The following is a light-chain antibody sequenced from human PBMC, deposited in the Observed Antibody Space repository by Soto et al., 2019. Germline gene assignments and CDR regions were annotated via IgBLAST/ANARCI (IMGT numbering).Light chain of an antibody. J-gene: IGLJ3*02. CDR2: DTN. CDR3: GVWDSALSLWL. Sequence: QAVVTQPPSVSAAPGQKVTISCSGGGSNTGNNFVSWYQQFPQTAPKLLIYDTNKRPSGIPDRFSGSKSGTSATPDIARLQTADEADYYCGVWDSALSLWLFGGGTKLTVL. V-gene: IGLV1-51*01. CDR1: GSNTGNNF.